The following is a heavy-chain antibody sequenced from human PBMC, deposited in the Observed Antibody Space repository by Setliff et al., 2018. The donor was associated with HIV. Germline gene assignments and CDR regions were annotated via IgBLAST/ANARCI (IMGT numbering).Heavy chain of an antibody. Sequence: PSETLSLTCTVSGDSISSNNYYWAWIRQSPGKGLEWIGYVYHSGTTNFNPSLKSRVSMSVDTSKNQFSLKLSSVTAADTAVYFCARVRRDGNSFDDWGQGTLVTVSS. CDR2: VYHSGTT. D-gene: IGHD4-4*01. CDR1: GDSISSNNYY. V-gene: IGHV4-61*05. CDR3: ARVRRDGNSFDD. J-gene: IGHJ4*02.